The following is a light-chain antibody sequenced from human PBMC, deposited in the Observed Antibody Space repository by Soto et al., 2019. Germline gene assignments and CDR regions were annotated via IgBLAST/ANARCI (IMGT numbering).Light chain of an antibody. V-gene: IGKV3D-20*02. J-gene: IGKJ5*01. Sequence: EIVLTQSPGTLSLSPGERATLSCRASQSVSNSYLAWYQQKPGQAPRLLIYAASTRATGIPERFSGSGSGTDFTLTISSLEPEDFAVYYCQQRSSWPPTFGQGTRLEIK. CDR2: AAS. CDR1: QSVSNSY. CDR3: QQRSSWPPT.